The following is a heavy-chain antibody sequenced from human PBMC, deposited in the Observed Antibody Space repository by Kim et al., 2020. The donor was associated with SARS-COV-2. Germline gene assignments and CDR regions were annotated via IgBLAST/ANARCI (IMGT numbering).Heavy chain of an antibody. Sequence: GYAGSVKGRFTISRDNAKTSLYLQMNSLRVEDTAFYYCAKGPSFYYYYIDVWGKGTTVTVSS. V-gene: IGHV3-9*01. D-gene: IGHD3-3*02. CDR3: AKGPSFYYYYIDV. J-gene: IGHJ6*03.